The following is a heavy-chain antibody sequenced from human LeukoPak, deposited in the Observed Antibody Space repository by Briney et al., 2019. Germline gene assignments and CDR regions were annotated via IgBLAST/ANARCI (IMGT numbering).Heavy chain of an antibody. CDR1: GGSISSSSYY. J-gene: IGHJ4*02. V-gene: IGHV4-39*07. CDR3: ARDNYYDSSGFDY. CDR2: IYYSGST. D-gene: IGHD3-22*01. Sequence: SETLSLTCTVSGGSISSSSYYWGWIRQPPGKGLEWIGSIYYSGSTYYNPSLKSRVTISVDTSKNQFSLKLSSVTAAGTAVYYCARDNYYDSSGFDYWGQGTLVTVSS.